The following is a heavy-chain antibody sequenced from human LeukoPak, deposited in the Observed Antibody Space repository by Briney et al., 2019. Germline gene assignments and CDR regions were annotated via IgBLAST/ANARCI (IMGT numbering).Heavy chain of an antibody. V-gene: IGHV1-8*01. CDR3: ARISGMVRGEDFDY. CDR1: GYTFTSYD. J-gene: IGHJ4*02. D-gene: IGHD3-10*01. CDR2: MNPNSGNT. Sequence: ASVKVSCKASGYTFTSYDINWVRQATGQGLEWMGWMNPNSGNTGYAQKFQGRVTMTRNTSISTAYMEPSSLRSEDTAVYYCARISGMVRGEDFDYWGQGTLVTVSS.